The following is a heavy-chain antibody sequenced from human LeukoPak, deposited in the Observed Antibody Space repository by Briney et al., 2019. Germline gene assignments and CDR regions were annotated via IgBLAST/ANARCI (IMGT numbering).Heavy chain of an antibody. CDR3: ARAAISSGYSLFDY. D-gene: IGHD3-22*01. CDR1: GYTFTSYA. J-gene: IGHJ4*02. Sequence: ASVKVSCKASGYTFTSYAMHWVRQAPGQRLEWMGWINAGNGNTKYSQKFQGRVTITRDTSASTAYMELSSLRSEDTAVYYCARAAISSGYSLFDYWGQGTLVTVSS. CDR2: INAGNGNT. V-gene: IGHV1-3*01.